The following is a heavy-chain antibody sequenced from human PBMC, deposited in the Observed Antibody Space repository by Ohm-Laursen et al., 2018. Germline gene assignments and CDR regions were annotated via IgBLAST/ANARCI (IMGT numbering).Heavy chain of an antibody. V-gene: IGHV3-48*03. J-gene: IGHJ4*02. CDR2: ISSSGSTI. D-gene: IGHD6-13*01. CDR3: ARGSYSSTWYTDY. CDR1: GFTFSSYA. Sequence: SLRLSCAASGFTFSSYAMNWVRQAPGKGLEWVSYISSSGSTIYYADSVKGRFTISRDNAKKSPYLQMNSLRVEDTAVYYCARGSYSSTWYTDYWGQGTLVTVSS.